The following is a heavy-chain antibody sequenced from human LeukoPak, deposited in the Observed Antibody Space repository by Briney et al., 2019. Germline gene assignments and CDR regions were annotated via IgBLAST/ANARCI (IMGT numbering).Heavy chain of an antibody. CDR3: ARDSPKQWLVTDAFDI. V-gene: IGHV3-48*01. CDR1: GFTFSSYS. J-gene: IGHJ3*02. Sequence: PGGSLRLSCAASGFTFSSYSMNWVRQAPGKGLEWVSYISSSSSTIYYADSVKGRFTISRDNAKNSLCLQMNSLRAEDTAVYYCARDSPKQWLVTDAFDIWGQGTMVTVSS. CDR2: ISSSSSTI. D-gene: IGHD6-19*01.